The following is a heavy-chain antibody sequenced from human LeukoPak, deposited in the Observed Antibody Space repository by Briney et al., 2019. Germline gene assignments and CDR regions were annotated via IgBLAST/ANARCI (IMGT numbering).Heavy chain of an antibody. CDR2: INHSGSTS. CDR1: GESFSGYF. J-gene: IGHJ5*01. V-gene: IGHV4-34*01. D-gene: IGHD3-16*01. CDR3: ARDYGNSWFDS. Sequence: SETLSLTCAVYGESFSGYFWNWIRQPPGKGLEWIGEINHSGSTSNHNPSLKSRVTISLDTSKNQFSLTLNYVTAADTAIYYCARDYGNSWFDSWGPGALVTVSS.